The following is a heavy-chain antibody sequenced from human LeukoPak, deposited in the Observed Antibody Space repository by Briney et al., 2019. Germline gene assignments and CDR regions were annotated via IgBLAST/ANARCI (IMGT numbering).Heavy chain of an antibody. CDR1: GYTFTSYY. V-gene: IGHV1-46*01. Sequence: ASVKVSCKASGYTFTSYYMHWVRQAPGQGLEWMGIINPSGGSTSYAQKFQGRVTMTRDMSTSTVYMELSSLRTEDTAVYYCARDLLVGNNYASGSWGSADYWGQGTLVTVSS. CDR3: ARDLLVGNNYASGSWGSADY. D-gene: IGHD3-10*01. CDR2: INPSGGST. J-gene: IGHJ4*02.